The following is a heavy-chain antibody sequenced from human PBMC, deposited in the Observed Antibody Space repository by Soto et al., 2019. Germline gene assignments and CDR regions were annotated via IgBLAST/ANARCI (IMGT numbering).Heavy chain of an antibody. Sequence: EVQLLESGGGLVHPGGSLRLSCATSGFSFSSYAMTWLRQAPGKGLEWVSTISPTGGSTYYADSVTGCFTISRDDSKNTLYLHMNSLRAEDTATYYCAKDLLQWLGGSGPVDYWGQGTLVTVSS. D-gene: IGHD6-19*01. CDR1: GFSFSSYA. V-gene: IGHV3-23*01. CDR2: ISPTGGST. J-gene: IGHJ4*02. CDR3: AKDLLQWLGGSGPVDY.